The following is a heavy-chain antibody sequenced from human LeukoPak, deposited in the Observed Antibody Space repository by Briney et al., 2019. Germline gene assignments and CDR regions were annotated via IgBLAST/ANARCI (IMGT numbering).Heavy chain of an antibody. Sequence: GGSLRLSCAASGFPFSCYGIHGVRQAPGKGGAWVAVISYDGSNKFYADSVKGGFTISRDYSKNTLYLQMNSLTGEDMAVYYCAGGVYSYVFDDWGQGTLVTVSS. CDR2: ISYDGSNK. V-gene: IGHV3-30*03. CDR3: AGGVYSYVFDD. CDR1: GFPFSCYG. D-gene: IGHD5-18*01. J-gene: IGHJ4*02.